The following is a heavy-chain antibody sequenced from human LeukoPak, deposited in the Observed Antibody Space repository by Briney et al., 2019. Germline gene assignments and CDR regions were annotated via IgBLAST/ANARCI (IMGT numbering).Heavy chain of an antibody. CDR1: GGSISSHY. CDR3: ASSVGAWFYFDY. V-gene: IGHV4-59*08. D-gene: IGHD4/OR15-4a*01. Sequence: PSETLSLTCTVSGGSISSHYWSWIRQPPGKGLEWIGYIYYSGSTNYNPSLKSRVTISVDTSKNQFSLKLSSVTAADTAVYYCASSVGAWFYFDYWGQGTLVTVSS. J-gene: IGHJ4*02. CDR2: IYYSGST.